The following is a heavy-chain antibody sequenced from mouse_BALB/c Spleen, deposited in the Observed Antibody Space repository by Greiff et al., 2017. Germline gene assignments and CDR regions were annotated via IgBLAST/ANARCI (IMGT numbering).Heavy chain of an antibody. D-gene: IGHD2-4*01. CDR1: GFTFSSYT. Sequence: EVKLMESGGGLVQPGGSLKLSCAASGFTFSSYTMSWVRQTPEKRLEWVAYISNGGGSTYYPDTVKGRFTISRDNAKNTLYLQMSSLKSEDTAMYYCAREYDYDEGNYYAMDYWGQGTSVTVSS. J-gene: IGHJ4*01. V-gene: IGHV5-12-2*01. CDR3: AREYDYDEGNYYAMDY. CDR2: ISNGGGST.